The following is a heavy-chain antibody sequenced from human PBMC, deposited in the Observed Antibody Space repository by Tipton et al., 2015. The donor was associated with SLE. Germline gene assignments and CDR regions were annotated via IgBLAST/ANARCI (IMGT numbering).Heavy chain of an antibody. CDR3: ARGWFGELPFDY. V-gene: IGHV3-23*01. D-gene: IGHD3-10*01. CDR1: GFIFSDYA. CDR2: IRKGGETT. Sequence: SLRLSCAASGFIFSDYAMSWVRQAPGKGLEWVSTIRKGGETTYYADSVKGRFTVSRDNAKNSLYLQMNSLRAEDTAVYYCARGWFGELPFDYWGQGTLVTVSS. J-gene: IGHJ4*02.